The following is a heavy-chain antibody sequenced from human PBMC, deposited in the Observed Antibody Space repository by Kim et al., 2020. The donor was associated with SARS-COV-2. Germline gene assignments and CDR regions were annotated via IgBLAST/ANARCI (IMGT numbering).Heavy chain of an antibody. CDR2: TTRDGDGS. V-gene: IGHV3-64D*06. J-gene: IGHJ4*02. Sequence: GGSLRLSCSASGFIFSDYAIHWVRRAPGMGLQYVSATTRDGDGSFYADSVKDRFTIFRDNSKNTLFLQMSGLRIEDTAIYYCVGYGRNYGAVHWGQGTLVSVS. CDR3: VGYGRNYGAVH. CDR1: GFIFSDYA. D-gene: IGHD1-7*01.